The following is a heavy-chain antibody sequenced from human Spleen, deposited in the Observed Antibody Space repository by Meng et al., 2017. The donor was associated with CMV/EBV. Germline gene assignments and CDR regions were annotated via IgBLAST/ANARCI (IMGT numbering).Heavy chain of an antibody. CDR3: ASIKVVPVALGWFDP. CDR2: IYYSGST. D-gene: IGHD2-2*01. Sequence: ETLSLTCTVSGGSVSSSHYYWSWIRQPPGKGLEWIGHIYYSGSTKYNPSLKSRVTISVDTSKNQFSLTLMSVTAADTAVYYCASIKVVPVALGWFDPWGQGTLVTVSS. V-gene: IGHV4-61*01. CDR1: GGSVSSSHYY. J-gene: IGHJ5*02.